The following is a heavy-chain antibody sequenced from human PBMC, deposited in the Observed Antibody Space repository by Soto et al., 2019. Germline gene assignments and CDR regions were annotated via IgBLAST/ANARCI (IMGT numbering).Heavy chain of an antibody. D-gene: IGHD2-2*02. CDR2: ISVYDGNT. CDR1: GYTFTSYG. CDR3: ARGAGDCSSTSCYKWLYYYYYMDV. J-gene: IGHJ6*03. Sequence: QVQLVQSGAEVQKPGASVKVSCKTSGYTFTSYGISWVRQAPGQGLEWMGWISVYDGNTNFAQKFQGRVTMTTDTSTSTVYMELRSLRSDDTAVCYCARGAGDCSSTSCYKWLYYYYYMDVWGRGTTVTVSS. V-gene: IGHV1-18*01.